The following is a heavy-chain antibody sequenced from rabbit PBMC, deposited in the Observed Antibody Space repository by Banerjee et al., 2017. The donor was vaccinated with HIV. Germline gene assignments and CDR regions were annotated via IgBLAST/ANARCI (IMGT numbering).Heavy chain of an antibody. J-gene: IGHJ4*01. Sequence: QEQLVESGGGLVTLGGSLKLSCQASGIDFSTYGISWVRQAPGKGLEWIACIDTGSGDNTYYASWAKGRFTISKTSSTTVTLQMTSLTAADTATYFCARDPGYVGDGWYLDLWGPGTL. CDR2: IDTGSGDNT. D-gene: IGHD7-1*01. CDR1: GIDFSTYG. CDR3: ARDPGYVGDGWYLDL. V-gene: IGHV1S45*01.